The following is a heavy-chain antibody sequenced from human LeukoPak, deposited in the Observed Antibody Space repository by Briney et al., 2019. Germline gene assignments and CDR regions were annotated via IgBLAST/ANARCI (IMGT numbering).Heavy chain of an antibody. Sequence: GGSLRLSCAASGFTFSSYAISWVRQAPGQGLEWMGRIIPILGIANYAQKFQGRVTITADKSTSTAYMELSSLRSEDTAVYYCARDGSQVQTYFQHWGQGTLVTVSS. V-gene: IGHV1-69*04. D-gene: IGHD3-10*01. J-gene: IGHJ1*01. CDR2: IIPILGIA. CDR1: GFTFSSYA. CDR3: ARDGSQVQTYFQH.